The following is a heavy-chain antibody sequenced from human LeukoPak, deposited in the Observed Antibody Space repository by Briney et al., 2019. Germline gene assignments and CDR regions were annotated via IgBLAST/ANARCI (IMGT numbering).Heavy chain of an antibody. J-gene: IGHJ6*03. CDR2: IIPIFGTA. CDR1: GGTFSSYA. CDR3: ARDKMTTVTKPHYYYYYYMDV. V-gene: IGHV1-69*05. D-gene: IGHD4-17*01. Sequence: SVKVSCKAGGGTFSSYAISWVRQAPGQGLEWIGRIIPIFGTANYAQKCQGRVTITTDESTRTAYMELSSLRSEDTAVYYCARDKMTTVTKPHYYYYYYMDVWGKGTTVTVSS.